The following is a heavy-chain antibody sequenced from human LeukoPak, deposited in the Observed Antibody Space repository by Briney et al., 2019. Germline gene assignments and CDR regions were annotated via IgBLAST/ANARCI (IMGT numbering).Heavy chain of an antibody. V-gene: IGHV4-38-2*01. J-gene: IGHJ3*02. CDR2: IYHSGST. CDR1: GYSISSGYY. D-gene: IGHD3-3*01. Sequence: PSETLSLTCAVSGYSISSGYYWGWIRQPPGKGLEWIGSIYHSGSTYYNPSLKGRVTISVDTSKNQFSLKLSSVTAADTAVYYRARHVNLPRNLLGVVNPYWGAFDIWGQGTMVTVSS. CDR3: ARHVNLPRNLLGVVNPYWGAFDI.